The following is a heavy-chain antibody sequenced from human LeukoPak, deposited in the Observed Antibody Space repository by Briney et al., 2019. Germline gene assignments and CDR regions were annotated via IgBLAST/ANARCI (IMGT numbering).Heavy chain of an antibody. V-gene: IGHV1-18*01. CDR3: ATDRHYCDSSGSYNWFDP. D-gene: IGHD3-22*01. CDR1: GYTFTSYG. CDR2: ISAYNGNT. Sequence: GASVKVSCKASGYTFTSYGISWVRQAPGQGLEWMGWISAYNGNTNYAQKLQGRVTMTTDTSTSTAYMELRSLRSEDTAVYYCATDRHYCDSSGSYNWFDPWGQGTLVTVSS. J-gene: IGHJ5*02.